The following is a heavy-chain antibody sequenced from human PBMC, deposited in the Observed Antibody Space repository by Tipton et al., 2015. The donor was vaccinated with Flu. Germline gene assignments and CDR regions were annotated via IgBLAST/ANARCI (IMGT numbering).Heavy chain of an antibody. CDR1: GYTFTSYY. CDR3: ARDMPQGVVVIPPVKRFDY. J-gene: IGHJ4*02. V-gene: IGHV1-46*01. CDR2: INPSSEIT. D-gene: IGHD2-2*01. Sequence: QVQLVQSGAEVKKPGASVKVSYKASGYTFTSYYMHWVRQAPGQGLEWMGVINPSSEITTYAQKFQGRVIMTTDTSTSTAYLEVRSLRSDDTAVYYCARDMPQGVVVIPPVKRFDYWGQGTLVTVSS.